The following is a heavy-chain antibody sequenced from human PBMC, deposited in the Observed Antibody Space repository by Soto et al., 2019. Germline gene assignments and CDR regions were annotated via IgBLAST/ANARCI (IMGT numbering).Heavy chain of an antibody. CDR1: GGTFSSYT. Sequence: QVQLVQSGAEVKKPGSSVTVSCKASGGTFSSYTISWVRQAPGQGLEWMGGIIPIFGTANYAQKFQGRVTSTSDESTSTAYMELSSLRSEDTAVYYCARGNQRWLQLWYFDLWGRGTLVTVSS. CDR2: IIPIFGTA. V-gene: IGHV1-69*05. J-gene: IGHJ2*01. CDR3: ARGNQRWLQLWYFDL. D-gene: IGHD5-12*01.